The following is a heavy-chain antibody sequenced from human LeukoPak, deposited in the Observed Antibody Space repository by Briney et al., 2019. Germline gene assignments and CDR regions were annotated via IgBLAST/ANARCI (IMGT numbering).Heavy chain of an antibody. Sequence: GRSLRLSCAASGFTFSSYAMHWVRQAPGKGLEWVAVISYDGSNKYYADSVKGRFTISRDNSKNTLYLQMNSLRAEDTAVYYCARDRYYYDSGGYYPFGYWGQGTLVTVSS. D-gene: IGHD3-22*01. CDR2: ISYDGSNK. J-gene: IGHJ4*02. CDR1: GFTFSSYA. V-gene: IGHV3-30-3*01. CDR3: ARDRYYYDSGGYYPFGY.